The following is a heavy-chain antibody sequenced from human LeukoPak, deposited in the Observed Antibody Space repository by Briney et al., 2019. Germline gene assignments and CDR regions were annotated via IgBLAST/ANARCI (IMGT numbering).Heavy chain of an antibody. V-gene: IGHV3-7*04. Sequence: GWSLRLSCAASGFTFSSYWMSWVRQAPGEGLEWVANIKQDGTEKYYMDSVKGRFSISRDNAKNSQYQQMNALRAEDTAVYYCARDVRLDYWGQGTLVTVST. J-gene: IGHJ4*02. CDR1: GFTFSSYW. CDR3: ARDVRLDY. CDR2: IKQDGTEK.